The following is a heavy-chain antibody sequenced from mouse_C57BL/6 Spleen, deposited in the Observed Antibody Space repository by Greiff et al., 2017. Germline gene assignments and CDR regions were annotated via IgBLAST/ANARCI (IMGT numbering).Heavy chain of an antibody. J-gene: IGHJ1*03. Sequence: VQLQQPGAELVQPGASVKLSCKASGYTFTSYWMHWVKQRPGRGLEWIGRIDPNSGGTKYNEKFKSKATLTVDKPSSTAYMQLSSMTSEDSAVYYWASCYYYGSSLWYFDVWGTGTTVTVSS. CDR2: IDPNSGGT. V-gene: IGHV1-72*01. CDR1: GYTFTSYW. CDR3: ASCYYYGSSLWYFDV. D-gene: IGHD1-1*01.